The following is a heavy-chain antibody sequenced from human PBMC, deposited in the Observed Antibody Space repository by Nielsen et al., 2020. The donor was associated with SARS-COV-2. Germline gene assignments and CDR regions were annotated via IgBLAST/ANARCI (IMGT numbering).Heavy chain of an antibody. CDR2: ISAYNGNT. CDR1: GYSITTNG. Sequence: ASVKVSCKASGYSITTNGISWVRQAPGQGLEWMGWISAYNGNTNYAQKFQGRVTITRDTPATTAYMELSSLRSEDTASYYCARVWLRVGRTKYAFDLWGQGTMVTVSS. V-gene: IGHV1-18*04. D-gene: IGHD1-26*01. CDR3: ARVWLRVGRTKYAFDL. J-gene: IGHJ3*01.